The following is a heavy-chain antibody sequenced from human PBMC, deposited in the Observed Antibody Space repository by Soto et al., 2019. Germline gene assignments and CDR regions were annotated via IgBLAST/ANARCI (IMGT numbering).Heavy chain of an antibody. CDR1: GGTFSSYT. J-gene: IGHJ4*02. Sequence: QVHLVQSGAEVKKPGSSVKVSCKASGGTFSSYTISWVRQAPGQGLEWMGRIIPILGIANYAQKFQGRVTITADKATSTAYMELSSLRSEDTAVYYCARDIYLYSSSVIDCNWGQGTLVTVSS. D-gene: IGHD6-6*01. V-gene: IGHV1-69*08. CDR2: IIPILGIA. CDR3: ARDIYLYSSSVIDCN.